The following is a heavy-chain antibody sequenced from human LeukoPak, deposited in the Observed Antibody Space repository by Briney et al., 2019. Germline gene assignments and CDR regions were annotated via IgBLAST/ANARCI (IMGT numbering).Heavy chain of an antibody. CDR1: GFTFSSYA. Sequence: GRSLRLSCAASGFTFSSYAMHWVRQAPGKGLEWVAAISYDGSNKYYADSVKGRFTISRDNSKNTLYLQMNSLRAEDTAVYYCARNESYDILTGYSLEDYGMDVWGQGTTVTVSS. J-gene: IGHJ6*02. CDR3: ARNESYDILTGYSLEDYGMDV. D-gene: IGHD3-9*01. V-gene: IGHV3-30-3*01. CDR2: ISYDGSNK.